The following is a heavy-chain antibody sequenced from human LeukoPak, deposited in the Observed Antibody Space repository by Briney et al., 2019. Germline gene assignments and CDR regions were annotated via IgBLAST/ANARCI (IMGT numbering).Heavy chain of an antibody. J-gene: IGHJ3*02. Sequence: GGSLRLSCAASGFTFSSYSINWVRQAPGKGLEWVSSIDSSSSYIYYAVSVKGRFTISRDDAKNSLFLQMNSLRVEDTAVYYCARPGITGTMGYGAFDIWGQGTRVTVSS. CDR3: ARPGITGTMGYGAFDI. CDR2: IDSSSSYI. CDR1: GFTFSSYS. D-gene: IGHD1-7*01. V-gene: IGHV3-21*01.